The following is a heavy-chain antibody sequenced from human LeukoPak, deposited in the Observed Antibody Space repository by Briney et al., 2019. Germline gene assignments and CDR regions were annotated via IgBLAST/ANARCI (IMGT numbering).Heavy chain of an antibody. CDR2: IIPIFGTA. J-gene: IGHJ4*02. CDR1: GGTFSSYA. Sequence: GASVKVSCKASGGTFSSYAISWVRQAPGQGLEWMGSIIPIFGTAIYAQKFQGRVTITADESTRTAYMELNSLKSEDTAVYCCASVTYYYDSSGYFDYWGQGTLVTVSS. V-gene: IGHV1-69*13. D-gene: IGHD3-22*01. CDR3: ASVTYYYDSSGYFDY.